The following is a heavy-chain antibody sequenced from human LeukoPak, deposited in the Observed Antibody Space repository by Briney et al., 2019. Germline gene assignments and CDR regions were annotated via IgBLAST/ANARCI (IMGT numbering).Heavy chain of an antibody. CDR2: ISYRGST. J-gene: IGHJ3*01. CDR1: GGSISSGDYY. Sequence: SQTLSLTCTVSGGSISSGDYYWSWIRQHPGKGLEWIGYISYRGSTYYNPSLKSRVTISVDTSKNQFSLNLSSVTAADTAVYYCARTVDYCATDCYDALDLWGQGTMVTVSS. V-gene: IGHV4-31*03. D-gene: IGHD2-21*02. CDR3: ARTVDYCATDCYDALDL.